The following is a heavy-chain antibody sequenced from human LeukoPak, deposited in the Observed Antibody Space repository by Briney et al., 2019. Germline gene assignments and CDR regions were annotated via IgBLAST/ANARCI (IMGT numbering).Heavy chain of an antibody. CDR1: GYTFTGYY. D-gene: IGHD3-3*01. CDR3: ARAGTYYDFWSGYRDYYMDV. Sequence: ASVKVSCKASGYTFTGYYMHWVRQAPGQGLEWMGWINPNSGGTNYAQKFQGRVTMTRDTSISTAYMELSRLRSDDTAVYYCARAGTYYDFWSGYRDYYMDVWGKGTTVTVSS. CDR2: INPNSGGT. V-gene: IGHV1-2*02. J-gene: IGHJ6*03.